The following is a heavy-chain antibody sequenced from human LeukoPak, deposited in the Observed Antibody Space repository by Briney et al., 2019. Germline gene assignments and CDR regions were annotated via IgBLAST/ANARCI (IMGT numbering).Heavy chain of an antibody. D-gene: IGHD3-16*02. CDR3: ARDIELST. CDR2: ISFSGGNT. Sequence: PGGSLRLSCAASGFTFRHSAMSWVRQAPGKGLEWVSLISFSGGNTYYPDSVKGRFTISRDNSKGTMYLQMNSLRAEDTAIYYCARDIELSTWGLGTMVTVSS. CDR1: GFTFRHSA. V-gene: IGHV3-23*01. J-gene: IGHJ3*01.